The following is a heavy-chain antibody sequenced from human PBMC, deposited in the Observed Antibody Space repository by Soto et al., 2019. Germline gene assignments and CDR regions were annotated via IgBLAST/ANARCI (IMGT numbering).Heavy chain of an antibody. CDR3: ARDLVYYYGSGSYSVSPGDDY. D-gene: IGHD3-10*01. CDR1: GGTFSSYA. Sequence: QVQLVQSGAEVKKPGSSVKVSCKASGGTFSSYAISWVRQAPGQGLEWMGGIIPIFGTANYAQKFQGRVTITADESTSTAYMELSSLRSEDTAVYYCARDLVYYYGSGSYSVSPGDDYWGQGPLVTVSS. V-gene: IGHV1-69*01. CDR2: IIPIFGTA. J-gene: IGHJ4*02.